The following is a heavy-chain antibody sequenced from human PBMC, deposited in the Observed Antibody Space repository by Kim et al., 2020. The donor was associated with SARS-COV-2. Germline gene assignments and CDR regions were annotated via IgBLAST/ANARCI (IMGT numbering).Heavy chain of an antibody. J-gene: IGHJ6*03. CDR2: ISGSGGST. Sequence: GGSLRLSCAASGFTFSSYAMSWVRQAPGKGLEWVSAISGSGGSTYYADSVKGRFTISRDNSKNTLYLQMNSLRAEDTAVYYCAAGPGGIDCGGDCYFGKYYYYYMYVWGKGTAVTVSS. V-gene: IGHV3-23*01. D-gene: IGHD2-21*01. CDR1: GFTFSSYA. CDR3: AAGPGGIDCGGDCYFGKYYYYYMYV.